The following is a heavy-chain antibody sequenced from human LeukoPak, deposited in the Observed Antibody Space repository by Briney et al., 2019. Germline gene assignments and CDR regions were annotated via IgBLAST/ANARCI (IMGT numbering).Heavy chain of an antibody. CDR3: VKEDSGSYYYYYYYYMDV. CDR1: GFTFSSYG. J-gene: IGHJ6*03. Sequence: GGSLRLSCAASGFTFSSYGMHWVRQAPGKGLEWVAFIRYDGSNKYYADSVKGRFTISRDNSKNTLYLQMNSLRAEDTAVYYCVKEDSGSYYYYYYYYMDVWGKGTTVTVSS. CDR2: IRYDGSNK. D-gene: IGHD1-26*01. V-gene: IGHV3-30*02.